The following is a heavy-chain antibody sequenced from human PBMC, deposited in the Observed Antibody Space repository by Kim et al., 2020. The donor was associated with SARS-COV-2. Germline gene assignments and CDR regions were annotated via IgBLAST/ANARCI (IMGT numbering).Heavy chain of an antibody. V-gene: IGHV5-51*01. CDR3: ARPILTGPLAAFDI. Sequence: SPSFQGQVTISADKSISTAYLQWSSLKASDTAMYYCARPILTGPLAAFDIWGQGTMVTVSS. J-gene: IGHJ3*02. D-gene: IGHD3-9*01.